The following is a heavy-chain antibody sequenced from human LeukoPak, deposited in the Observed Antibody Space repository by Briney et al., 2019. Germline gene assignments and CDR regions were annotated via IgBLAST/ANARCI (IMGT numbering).Heavy chain of an antibody. V-gene: IGHV3-20*04. CDR3: ARVPHPYLYYYMDV. CDR1: GFTFDDYG. Sequence: PGGSLRLSCAASGFTFDDYGMSWIRQAPGKGLEWVSGINWNGGSTGYADSVKGRFTISRDNSKNTLYLQMNSLRAEDTAVYYCARVPHPYLYYYMDVWGKGTTVTISS. J-gene: IGHJ6*03. D-gene: IGHD3-16*01. CDR2: INWNGGST.